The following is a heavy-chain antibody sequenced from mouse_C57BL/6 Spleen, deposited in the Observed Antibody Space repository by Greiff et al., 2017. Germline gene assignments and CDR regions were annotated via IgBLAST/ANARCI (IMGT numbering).Heavy chain of an antibody. CDR1: GYTFTDYY. D-gene: IGHD2-1*01. CDR2: INPNNGGT. V-gene: IGHV1-26*01. Sequence: EVQLQQSGPELVKPGASVKISCKASGYTFTDYYMNWVKQSHGKSLEWIGDINPNNGGTSYNQKFKGKATLTVDKSSSTAYMELRSLTSEDSAVYYCARWRIYYGLYAMDYWGQGTSVTVSS. J-gene: IGHJ4*01. CDR3: ARWRIYYGLYAMDY.